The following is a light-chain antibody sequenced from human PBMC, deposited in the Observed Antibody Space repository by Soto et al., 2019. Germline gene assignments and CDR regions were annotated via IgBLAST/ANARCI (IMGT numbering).Light chain of an antibody. CDR1: QSISSW. V-gene: IGKV1-5*01. J-gene: IGKJ5*01. CDR3: QQYNSYPYT. CDR2: DAS. Sequence: DIQMTQSPSTLSASVGDRVTVTCRASQSISSWLAWYQQKPGKAPKLXIYDASSLESGVPSRFSGSGSGTEFTLTISSLQPDDFATYYCQQYNSYPYTFGQGTRLEIK.